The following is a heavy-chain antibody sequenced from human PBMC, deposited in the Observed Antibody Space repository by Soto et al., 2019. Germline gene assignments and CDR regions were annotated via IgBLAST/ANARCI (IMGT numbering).Heavy chain of an antibody. CDR1: GYTFSSYT. CDR3: ARVPLGYCSGGSCYSGFANDY. CDR2: ISPNIGNT. V-gene: IGHV1-18*01. Sequence: ASVKVSCKASGYTFSSYTISWVRQATGQGLEWMGRISPNIGNTNYAQKLQGRVTMTADTSTSTAYMELRSLRSDDTAVYYCARVPLGYCSGGSCYSGFANDYWGQGTLVTVSS. D-gene: IGHD2-15*01. J-gene: IGHJ4*02.